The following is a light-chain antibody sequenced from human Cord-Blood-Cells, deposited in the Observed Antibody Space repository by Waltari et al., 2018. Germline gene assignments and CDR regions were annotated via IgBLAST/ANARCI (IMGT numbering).Light chain of an antibody. CDR3: QQYGSSTYS. CDR1: QSVSSSY. CDR2: GAS. V-gene: IGKV3-20*01. Sequence: EIVLTQSPGTLSLSPGDRATLSCRASQSVSSSYLAWYQQKPGQAPRLLIYGASSRATGSPDRFSGSGSGTDFTLTISRLEPEDFAVYDCQQYGSSTYSFGQGTKLEIK. J-gene: IGKJ2*03.